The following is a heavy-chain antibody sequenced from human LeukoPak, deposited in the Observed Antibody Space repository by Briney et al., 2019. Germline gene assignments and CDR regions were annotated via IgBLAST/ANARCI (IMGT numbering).Heavy chain of an antibody. CDR2: IWYDGSNK. CDR1: GFTFSSHA. Sequence: GGSLRLSCAGSGFTFSSHAMHWVRQAPGKGLEWVAVIWYDGSNKYYADSVKGRFTISRDNSKNTLYLQMNSLRAEDTAVYYCAKSRIAVAGSVYWGQGTLVTVSS. V-gene: IGHV3-30*02. D-gene: IGHD6-19*01. J-gene: IGHJ4*02. CDR3: AKSRIAVAGSVY.